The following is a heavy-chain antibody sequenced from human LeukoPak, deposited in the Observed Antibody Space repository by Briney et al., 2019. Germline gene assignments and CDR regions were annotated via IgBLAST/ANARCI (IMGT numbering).Heavy chain of an antibody. V-gene: IGHV3-7*01. Sequence: PGGSLRLSCAASGFTFSNYWMSWVRQAPGKGLEWVANVKRDGSEEYYVYSVKGRFTVSRDNAKNSLYLQMNSLRVEDTAVYYCASLDTAMSNAGHWGQGTLVTVSS. CDR2: VKRDGSEE. J-gene: IGHJ4*02. D-gene: IGHD5-18*01. CDR1: GFTFSNYW. CDR3: ASLDTAMSNAGH.